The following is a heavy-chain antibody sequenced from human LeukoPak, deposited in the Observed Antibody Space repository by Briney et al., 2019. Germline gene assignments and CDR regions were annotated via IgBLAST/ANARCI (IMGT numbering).Heavy chain of an antibody. D-gene: IGHD3-3*01. CDR2: IKQDGSEK. Sequence: GGSLRLSCAASGFTFSSYWMSWVRQAPGKGLEWVANIKQDGSEKYYVDSVKGRFTISRDNAKNSLYLQMNSLRAEDTAVYYCAGDVLRFLGWSPPTDYWGQGTLVTVSS. CDR3: AGDVLRFLGWSPPTDY. CDR1: GFTFSSYW. V-gene: IGHV3-7*03. J-gene: IGHJ4*02.